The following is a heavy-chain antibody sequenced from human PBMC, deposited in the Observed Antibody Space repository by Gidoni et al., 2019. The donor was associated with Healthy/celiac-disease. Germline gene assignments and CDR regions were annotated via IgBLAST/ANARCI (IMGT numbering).Heavy chain of an antibody. Sequence: QVQLVQAGAEARKPGAAVKVSCKASVLPCTSYAMHWVRQAPGQRLEWMGWINAGNGNTKYSQKFQGRVTITRDTSASTAYMELSSLRSEDTAVYYCAILGGTFWSRKEQDDYWGQGTLVTVSS. V-gene: IGHV1-3*01. D-gene: IGHD3-3*01. CDR1: VLPCTSYA. CDR3: AILGGTFWSRKEQDDY. CDR2: INAGNGNT. J-gene: IGHJ4*02.